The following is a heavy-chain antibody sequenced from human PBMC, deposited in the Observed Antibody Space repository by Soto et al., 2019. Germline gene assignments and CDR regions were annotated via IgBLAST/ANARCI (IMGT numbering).Heavy chain of an antibody. CDR1: GFSLSTSGVG. D-gene: IGHD3-3*01. CDR3: AHATDYDLWSGYPPLNH. V-gene: IGHV2-5*01. Sequence: QITLKESGPTLVKPTQTLTLTCTFSGFSLSTSGVGVGWIRQPPGRALQWLALIYWHDDKRSSPSLKSRRTSTKDTPKNPVVLTMTTMDPVDTATYYCAHATDYDLWSGYPPLNHWGQGTLVSVSS. CDR2: IYWHDDK. J-gene: IGHJ5*02.